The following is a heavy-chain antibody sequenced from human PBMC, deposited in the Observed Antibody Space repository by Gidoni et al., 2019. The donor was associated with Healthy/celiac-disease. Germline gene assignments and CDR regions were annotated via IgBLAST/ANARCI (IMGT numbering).Heavy chain of an antibody. Sequence: QLQLQESGPGLVKPSETLSLTCTVSGCSISSSSYYWGWIRQPPGKGLEWIGSIYYSGSTYYNPSLKSRVTISVDTSKNQFSLKLSSVTAADTAVYYCARHGGITIFGVVIPNWFDPWGQGTLVTVSS. V-gene: IGHV4-39*01. CDR2: IYYSGST. J-gene: IGHJ5*02. D-gene: IGHD3-3*01. CDR3: ARHGGITIFGVVIPNWFDP. CDR1: GCSISSSSYY.